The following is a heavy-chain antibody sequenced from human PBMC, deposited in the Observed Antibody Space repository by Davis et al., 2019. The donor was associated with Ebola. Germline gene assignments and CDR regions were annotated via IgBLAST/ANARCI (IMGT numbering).Heavy chain of an antibody. Sequence: GESLKISCAASGFTFNTIFMSFYRQAPGKGLEWVSALSDSGYELRYADSVRGRFTTSRDNSKNTVYLQMNSLRADDTAIYYCATYVQRGPDDWGRGTFVTVSS. CDR3: ATYVQRGPDD. D-gene: IGHD1-1*01. V-gene: IGHV3-23*01. CDR1: GFTFNTIF. CDR2: LSDSGYEL. J-gene: IGHJ4*02.